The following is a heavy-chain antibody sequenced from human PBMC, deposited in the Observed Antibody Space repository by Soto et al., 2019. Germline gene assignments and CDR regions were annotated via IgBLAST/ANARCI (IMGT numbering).Heavy chain of an antibody. V-gene: IGHV4-34*01. Sequence: SETLSLTCAVYGGSFSGYYWSWIRQPPGKGLEWIGEINHSGSTNYNPSLKSRVTISVDTSKNQFSLKLSSVTAADTAVYYCARVPSGYYYGSGSADWFDPWGQGTLVTVSS. CDR3: ARVPSGYYYGSGSADWFDP. CDR1: GGSFSGYY. J-gene: IGHJ5*02. D-gene: IGHD3-10*01. CDR2: INHSGST.